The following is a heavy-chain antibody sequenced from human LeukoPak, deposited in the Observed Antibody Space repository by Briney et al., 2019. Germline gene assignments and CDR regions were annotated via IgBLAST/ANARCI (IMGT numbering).Heavy chain of an antibody. Sequence: GRSLRLSCAASGFTFDDYAMHWVRQAPGKGLEWVSGISWNSGSIGYADSVKGRFTISRDNAKNSLCLQMNSLRAEDTALYYCAKGLGDYWGQGTLVTVSS. CDR1: GFTFDDYA. J-gene: IGHJ4*02. V-gene: IGHV3-9*01. CDR3: AKGLGDY. CDR2: ISWNSGSI.